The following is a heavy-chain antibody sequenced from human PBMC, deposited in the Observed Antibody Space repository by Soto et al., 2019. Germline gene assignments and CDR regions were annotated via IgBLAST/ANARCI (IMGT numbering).Heavy chain of an antibody. CDR3: ARDPLIGLVATIGYFDL. CDR1: GFTFRSYW. D-gene: IGHD5-12*01. V-gene: IGHV3-7*01. CDR2: IQQDGTEK. Sequence: PGGSLRLSCAASGFTFRSYWMAWVRQPPGKGLEWVANIQQDGTEKNYVDSVKGRFTISRDNAKNSLYLQMNSLRVEDTAVYYCARDPLIGLVATIGYFDLWGRGTLVTVSS. J-gene: IGHJ2*01.